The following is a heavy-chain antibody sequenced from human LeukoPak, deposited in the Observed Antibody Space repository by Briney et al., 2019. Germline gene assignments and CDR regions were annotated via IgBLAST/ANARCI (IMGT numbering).Heavy chain of an antibody. CDR2: ISYDGSNK. Sequence: GGSLRLSCAASGFTFSSYAMHWVRQAPGKGLEWVAVISYDGSNKYYADSVKGRFTISRDNSKNTLYLQMNSLRAEDTAVYYCAREIGIRFLEWLGGYFDYWGQGTLVTVSS. J-gene: IGHJ4*02. D-gene: IGHD3-3*01. V-gene: IGHV3-30-3*01. CDR1: GFTFSSYA. CDR3: AREIGIRFLEWLGGYFDY.